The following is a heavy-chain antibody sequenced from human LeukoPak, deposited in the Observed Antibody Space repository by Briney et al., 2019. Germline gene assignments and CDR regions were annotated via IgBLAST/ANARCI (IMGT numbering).Heavy chain of an antibody. J-gene: IGHJ2*01. CDR2: IYYSGST. CDR1: GGSISSYY. Sequence: PSETLSLTCTVSGGSISSYYWSWIRQPPGKGLEWIGYIYYSGSTNYGPSLKSQLTISVDTSKNQFSLKLSSVTAADTAVYYCARTYGSSGLGYFDLWGRGTLVTVSS. CDR3: ARTYGSSGLGYFDL. D-gene: IGHD6-13*01. V-gene: IGHV4-59*01.